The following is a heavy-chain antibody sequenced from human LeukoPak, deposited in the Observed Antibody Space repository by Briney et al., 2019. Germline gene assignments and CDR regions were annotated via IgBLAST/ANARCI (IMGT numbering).Heavy chain of an antibody. J-gene: IGHJ3*02. CDR3: APVPELELPAFDI. D-gene: IGHD1-7*01. CDR2: ISYDGSNK. Sequence: GGSLRLSCAASGFTFSSYAMHWVRQAPGKGLEWVAVISYDGSNKYYADSVKGRFTISRDNSKNTLYLQMNSLRAEDTAVYYCAPVPELELPAFDIWAKGQWSPSLQ. CDR1: GFTFSSYA. V-gene: IGHV3-30-3*01.